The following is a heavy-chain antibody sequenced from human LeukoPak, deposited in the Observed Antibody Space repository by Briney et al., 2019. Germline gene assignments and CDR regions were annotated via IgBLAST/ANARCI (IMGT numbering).Heavy chain of an antibody. J-gene: IGHJ4*02. D-gene: IGHD2-2*01. V-gene: IGHV4-34*01. Sequence: SSETLSLTCAVYGGSFSGYYWSWIRQPPGKGLEWIGEINHSGSTNYNPSLKSRVTISVDTSKNQFSLKLSSVTAADTAVYYCARMLGNYCSSTSCSDYWGQGTLVTVSS. CDR1: GGSFSGYY. CDR3: ARMLGNYCSSTSCSDY. CDR2: INHSGST.